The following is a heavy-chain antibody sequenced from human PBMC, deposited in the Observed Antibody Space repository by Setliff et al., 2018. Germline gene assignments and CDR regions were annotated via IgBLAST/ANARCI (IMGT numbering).Heavy chain of an antibody. CDR1: GYRFASYW. V-gene: IGHV5-51*01. CDR2: IYPGDSDT. D-gene: IGHD3-22*01. CDR3: ARIGIKSGYYFDY. J-gene: IGHJ4*02. Sequence: LGESLKISCKGSGYRFASYWIGWVRQMPGKGLEWMGFIYPGDSDTRYSPSFQGQVTISADKSISTAYLQWSSLRASDTAIYYCARIGIKSGYYFDYWGQGTLVTVSS.